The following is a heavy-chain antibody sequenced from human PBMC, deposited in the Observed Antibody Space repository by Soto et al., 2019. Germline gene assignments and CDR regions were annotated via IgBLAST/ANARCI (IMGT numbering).Heavy chain of an antibody. J-gene: IGHJ3*01. D-gene: IGHD3-10*01. V-gene: IGHV1-2*02. Sequence: QVQLVQSGAEVKKPGASVKVSCEASGYTFTGYSIHWVRQAPGQGLQWMGWLNPNSGVTNYAQQFKDRVTMTRDTSISTAYMELSSLRSGDTAVYYCAREPMVRGVTSAFDLWGQGTMVTVSS. CDR3: AREPMVRGVTSAFDL. CDR2: LNPNSGVT. CDR1: GYTFTGYS.